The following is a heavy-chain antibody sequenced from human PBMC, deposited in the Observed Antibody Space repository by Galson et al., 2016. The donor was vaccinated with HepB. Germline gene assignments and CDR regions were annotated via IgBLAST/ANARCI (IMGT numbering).Heavy chain of an antibody. CDR1: GFTFRNYD. CDR3: AKGAYIYGSGDYYGMDV. D-gene: IGHD5-18*01. J-gene: IGHJ6*02. CDR2: ISYDGSNK. V-gene: IGHV3-30*18. Sequence: SLRLSCAASGFTFRNYDIHWVRQAPGKGLEWVAVISYDGSNKKYADSVKGRFTISRDNSKNTLYLRMNSLRGEDTSVYYCAKGAYIYGSGDYYGMDVWGQGTTVTVSS.